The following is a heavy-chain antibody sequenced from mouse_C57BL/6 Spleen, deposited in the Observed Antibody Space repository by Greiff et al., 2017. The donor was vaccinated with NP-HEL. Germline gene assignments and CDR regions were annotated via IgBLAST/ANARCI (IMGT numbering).Heavy chain of an antibody. CDR2: IHPNSGST. Sequence: QVQLKQPGAELVKPGASVKLSCKASGYTFTSYWMHWVKQRPGQGLEWIGMIHPNSGSTNYNEKFKSKATLTVDKSSSTAYMQLSSLTSEDSAVYYCASLPGSSYLYAMDYWGQGTSVTVSS. V-gene: IGHV1-64*01. CDR1: GYTFTSYW. CDR3: ASLPGSSYLYAMDY. J-gene: IGHJ4*01. D-gene: IGHD1-1*01.